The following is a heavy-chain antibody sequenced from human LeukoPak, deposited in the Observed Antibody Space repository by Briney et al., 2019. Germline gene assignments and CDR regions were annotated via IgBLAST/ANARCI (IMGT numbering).Heavy chain of an antibody. J-gene: IGHJ4*02. D-gene: IGHD2-15*01. V-gene: IGHV3-48*03. Sequence: AGGSLRLSCAASGFTFSSYEMNWVRQAPGKGLEWVSYISSSGSTIYYADSVKGRFTISRDNAKNSLYLQMSSLRAEDTAVYYCAGYCSGGSCYLPPTWGQGTLVTASS. CDR3: AGYCSGGSCYLPPT. CDR2: ISSSGSTI. CDR1: GFTFSSYE.